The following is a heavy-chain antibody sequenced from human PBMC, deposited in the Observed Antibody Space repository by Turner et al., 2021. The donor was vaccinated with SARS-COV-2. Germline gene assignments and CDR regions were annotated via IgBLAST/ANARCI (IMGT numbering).Heavy chain of an antibody. Sequence: QLLLVESGGGVVQPRRSLRLCCGGSGITFSSYGMHWVLQAPGKGLEWVAVISYDGSNKHYADSVKGRFTISRDNSENTLYLQMNSLRVEDTAGYYCAKQISYYGSGSLYYFDYWGQGTLVTVSS. CDR2: ISYDGSNK. J-gene: IGHJ4*02. D-gene: IGHD3-10*01. CDR1: GITFSSYG. V-gene: IGHV3-30*18. CDR3: AKQISYYGSGSLYYFDY.